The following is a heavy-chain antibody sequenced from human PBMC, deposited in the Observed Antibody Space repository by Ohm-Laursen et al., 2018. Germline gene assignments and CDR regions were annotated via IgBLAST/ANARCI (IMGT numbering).Heavy chain of an antibody. V-gene: IGHV3-33*01. J-gene: IGHJ3*02. CDR1: GFTFSSYG. CDR2: IWYDGSNK. Sequence: SLRLSCAASGFTFSSYGMHWVRQAQGKGLGWVAVIWYDGSNKYYADSVKGRFTISRDNSKNTLYLQMNSLRAEDTAVYYCARSNAFDIWGQGTMVTVSS. CDR3: ARSNAFDI.